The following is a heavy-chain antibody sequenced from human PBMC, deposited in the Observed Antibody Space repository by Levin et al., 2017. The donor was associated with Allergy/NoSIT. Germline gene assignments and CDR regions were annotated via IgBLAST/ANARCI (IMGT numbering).Heavy chain of an antibody. D-gene: IGHD5-18*01. J-gene: IGHJ3*02. CDR2: IWYDGSNK. CDR3: ARDLDTAMVTSAFDI. CDR1: GFTFSSYG. V-gene: IGHV3-33*01. Sequence: PGGSLRLSCAASGFTFSSYGMHWVRQAPGKGLEWVAVIWYDGSNKYYADSVKGRFTISRDNSKNTLYLQMNSLRAEDTAVYYCARDLDTAMVTSAFDIWGQGTMVTVSS.